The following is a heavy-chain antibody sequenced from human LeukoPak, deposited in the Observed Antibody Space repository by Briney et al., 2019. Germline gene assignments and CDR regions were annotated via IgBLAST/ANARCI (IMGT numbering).Heavy chain of an antibody. CDR3: ARAPLGYCSSTSCLNSLYLDY. J-gene: IGHJ4*02. D-gene: IGHD2-2*01. CDR1: GGSISSGGYY. Sequence: SETLSLTCTVSGGSISSGGYYWSWIRQQPGKGLEWIGYIYYSGSTYYNPSLKSRVTISVDTSKNQFSLKLSSVTAADTAVYYCARAPLGYCSSTSCLNSLYLDYWGQGTLVTVSS. V-gene: IGHV4-31*03. CDR2: IYYSGST.